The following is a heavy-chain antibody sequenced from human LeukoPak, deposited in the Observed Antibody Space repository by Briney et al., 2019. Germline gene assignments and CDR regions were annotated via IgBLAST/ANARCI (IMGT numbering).Heavy chain of an antibody. Sequence: GESLKISCKASGYSFTTYWIGWVRQMPGKGLEWMVIIYPADSDTRYNPSSQGQVTIAADKSISTSYLQWSRLKAADTAMYCCARRGSGFEFFDYWGQGTLVTVSS. D-gene: IGHD5-12*01. CDR1: GYSFTTYW. CDR3: ARRGSGFEFFDY. CDR2: IYPADSDT. J-gene: IGHJ4*02. V-gene: IGHV5-51*01.